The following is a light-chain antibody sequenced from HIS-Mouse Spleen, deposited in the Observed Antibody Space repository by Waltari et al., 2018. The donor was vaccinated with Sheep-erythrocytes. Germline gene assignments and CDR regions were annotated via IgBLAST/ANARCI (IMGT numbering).Light chain of an antibody. Sequence: DIQMTQSPSSLSASVGDRVTITCRASQSISSYLNWYQQKPGKAPKLLIYAASSWQSGVPSRFSGSGSGTDFTLTISSLQPEDFATYYCQQSYSTPPRTFGGGTKVEIK. V-gene: IGKV1-39*01. CDR2: AAS. CDR1: QSISSY. CDR3: QQSYSTPPRT. J-gene: IGKJ4*01.